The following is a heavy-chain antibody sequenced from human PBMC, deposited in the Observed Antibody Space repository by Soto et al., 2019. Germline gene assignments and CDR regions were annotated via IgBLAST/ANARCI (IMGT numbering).Heavy chain of an antibody. D-gene: IGHD4-17*01. CDR3: ARGVKYGAYSRWFDP. CDR1: GNTFTSYD. V-gene: IGHV1-8*01. J-gene: IGHJ5*02. CDR2: VNPNSGNT. Sequence: QVQLVQSGAEVKKPGASVKVSCKASGNTFTSYDINWVRQATGQGLEYLGWVNPNSGNTAYVQKFQGRVTMTWDTSITTAYMELSGLRSEDAAVYFCARGVKYGAYSRWFDPWGQGTLVTVSS.